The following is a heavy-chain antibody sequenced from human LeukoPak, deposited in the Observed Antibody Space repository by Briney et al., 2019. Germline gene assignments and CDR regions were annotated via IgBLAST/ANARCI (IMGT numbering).Heavy chain of an antibody. D-gene: IGHD5-18*01. J-gene: IGHJ3*02. CDR1: GFTFTSYA. Sequence: GGSLRLSCAASGFTFTSYAMHWVRQAPGKGLEWVAVIWYDGSNTYYADSMKGRFTISRDNSKNTLLLQMNSLRAEDTAVYYCARAPGAYSYGANDAFHIWGQGTMVTVSS. CDR3: ARAPGAYSYGANDAFHI. CDR2: IWYDGSNT. V-gene: IGHV3-33*01.